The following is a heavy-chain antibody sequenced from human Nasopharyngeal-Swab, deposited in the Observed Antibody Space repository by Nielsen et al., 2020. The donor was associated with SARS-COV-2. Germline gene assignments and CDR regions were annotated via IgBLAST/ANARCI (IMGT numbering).Heavy chain of an antibody. CDR3: AKVMRRYCSSTSCYGVDY. CDR2: ISYDGSNK. D-gene: IGHD2-2*01. V-gene: IGHV3-30*18. Sequence: GESLKISCAASGFTFSSYGMHWVRQAPGKGLEWVAVISYDGSNKYYADSVKGRFTISRDNAKNSLYLQMNSLRAEDTALYYCAKVMRRYCSSTSCYGVDYWGQGTLVTVSS. J-gene: IGHJ4*02. CDR1: GFTFSSYG.